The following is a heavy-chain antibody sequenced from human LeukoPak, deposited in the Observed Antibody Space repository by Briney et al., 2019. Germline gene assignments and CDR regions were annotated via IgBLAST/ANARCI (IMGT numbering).Heavy chain of an antibody. CDR2: VSKSGGTM. CDR1: GFTFSSYE. J-gene: IGHJ3*02. Sequence: PGGSLRLSCEASGFTFSSYEMNWFRQAPGKGLEWVSYVSKSGGTMKNADSVKGRFTVSRDNAKNSLYLQMNSLTAKDTAVYYCATAAIRGRGTMVTVSS. V-gene: IGHV3-48*03. CDR3: ATAAI.